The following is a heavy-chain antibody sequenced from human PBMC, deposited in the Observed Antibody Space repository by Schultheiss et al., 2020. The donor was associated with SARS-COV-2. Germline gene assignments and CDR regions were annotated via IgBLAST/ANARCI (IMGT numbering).Heavy chain of an antibody. J-gene: IGHJ4*02. CDR1: GFTFSSYS. V-gene: IGHV3-21*01. Sequence: GGSLRLSCAASGFTFSSYSMSWVRQAPGKGLEWVSSISSSSSYIYYADSVKGRFTISRDNSKNTLYLQMNSLRAEDTAVYYCASLSIAARPGYWGQGTLVTVSS. CDR3: ASLSIAARPGY. D-gene: IGHD6-6*01. CDR2: ISSSSSYI.